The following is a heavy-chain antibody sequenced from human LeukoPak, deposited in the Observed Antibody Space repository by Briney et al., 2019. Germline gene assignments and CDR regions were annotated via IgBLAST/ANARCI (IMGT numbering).Heavy chain of an antibody. D-gene: IGHD3-22*01. J-gene: IGHJ3*02. CDR2: ININTGNP. Sequence: ASVKVSCKASGYTFTSYAMNWVRQAPGQGLEWMGWININTGNPTYAQGFTGRFVFSLDTSASTAYLQISSLKAEDTAVYYCASKTYYDDSSGPRDAFDIWGQGTMVTVSS. CDR1: GYTFTSYA. CDR3: ASKTYYDDSSGPRDAFDI. V-gene: IGHV7-4-1*02.